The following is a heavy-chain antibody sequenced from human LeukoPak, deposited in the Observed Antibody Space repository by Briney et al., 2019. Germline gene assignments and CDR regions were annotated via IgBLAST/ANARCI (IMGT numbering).Heavy chain of an antibody. CDR3: ARDRSAAAAPFDY. CDR1: GFTFSSYS. CDR2: ISSSSSYI. V-gene: IGHV3-21*01. D-gene: IGHD6-13*01. Sequence: PGGSLRLSCAASGFTFSSYSMNWVRQAPGKGLEWVSSISSSSSYIYYADSVKGRFTISRDNAKNSLYLQMNSLRAEDTAVYYCARDRSAAAAPFDYWGQGTLVTVSS. J-gene: IGHJ4*02.